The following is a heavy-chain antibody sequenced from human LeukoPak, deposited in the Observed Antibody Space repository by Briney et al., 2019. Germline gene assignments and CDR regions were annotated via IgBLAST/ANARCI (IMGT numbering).Heavy chain of an antibody. CDR3: ARGRIAAAGTWFDP. D-gene: IGHD6-13*01. V-gene: IGHV4-4*07. Sequence: SETLSLTCSVSGGSIRSYYWSWIRQPAGKGLEWIGRIYTSGSTNYNASLKSRVTISVDTSKNQFSLKLSSVTAADTAVYYCARGRIAAAGTWFDPWGQGTLVSVSS. J-gene: IGHJ5*02. CDR1: GGSIRSYY. CDR2: IYTSGST.